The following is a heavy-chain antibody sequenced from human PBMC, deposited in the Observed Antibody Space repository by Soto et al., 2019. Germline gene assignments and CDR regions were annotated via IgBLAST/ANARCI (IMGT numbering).Heavy chain of an antibody. CDR2: TSYTGNT. J-gene: IGHJ5*02. Sequence: WATLSXTFFVSFCAFTSYHLICIRHFPGKGLEWIAYTSYTGNTNYNPSLQSRVTISLDTSKNQLSLKLTSMTAADTDVYYCERDMNDGLTNSLDTWGQGTLVTVSS. D-gene: IGHD4-4*01. CDR1: FCAFTSYH. V-gene: IGHV4-59*01. CDR3: ERDMNDGLTNSLDT.